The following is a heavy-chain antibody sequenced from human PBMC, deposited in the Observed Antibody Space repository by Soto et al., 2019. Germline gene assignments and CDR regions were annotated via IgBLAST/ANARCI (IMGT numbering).Heavy chain of an antibody. CDR1: GFPFGSYA. J-gene: IGHJ4*02. D-gene: IGHD3-16*01. V-gene: IGHV3-30-3*01. Sequence: GGSLRLCCAASGFPFGSYALHWVRQAPGRGLEWVAAISNDGGNKFYADSVKGRFSISRDTSKKTLYLQMNSLRAADTAVYYCARVWGAYPNFDCWGQGTLVTVSS. CDR3: ARVWGAYPNFDC. CDR2: ISNDGGNK.